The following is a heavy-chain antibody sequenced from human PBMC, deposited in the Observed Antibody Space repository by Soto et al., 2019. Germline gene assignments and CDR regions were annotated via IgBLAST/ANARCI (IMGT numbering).Heavy chain of an antibody. J-gene: IGHJ5*02. CDR1: GGTFSSYA. Sequence: EASVKVSCKASGGTFSSYAISWVRQAPGQGLEWMGGIIPIFGTANYAQKFQGRVTITADKSTSTAYMELSSLRSEDTAVYYCARDRDFWSGYSNWFDPWGQGTLVTVSS. D-gene: IGHD3-3*01. CDR3: ARDRDFWSGYSNWFDP. V-gene: IGHV1-69*06. CDR2: IIPIFGTA.